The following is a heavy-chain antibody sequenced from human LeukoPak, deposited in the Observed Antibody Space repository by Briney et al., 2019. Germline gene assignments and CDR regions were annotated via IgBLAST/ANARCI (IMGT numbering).Heavy chain of an antibody. J-gene: IGHJ5*02. Sequence: SETLSLTCTVSGGSISSGGYYWSWIRQHPGKGLEWIGYIYYSGSTYYNPSLKSRVTISVDTSKNQFSLKLSSVTAAATAVYYCARLHRVSSSAWFDPWGQGTLVTVSS. V-gene: IGHV4-31*03. D-gene: IGHD6-6*01. CDR1: GGSISSGGYY. CDR2: IYYSGST. CDR3: ARLHRVSSSAWFDP.